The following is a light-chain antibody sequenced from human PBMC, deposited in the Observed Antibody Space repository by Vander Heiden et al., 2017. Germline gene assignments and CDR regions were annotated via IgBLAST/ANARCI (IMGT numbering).Light chain of an antibody. CDR2: AAS. Sequence: DIQMTQSPSSLSASVGDRVTITCRASQSISSYLNWHKQKPGKAPKLLIYAASSLQRGVKSRFSGSGDGTDVTLTISSRQPEDFESYYCQQRYSNLPGNTFGRGTKVEIK. J-gene: IGKJ4*01. V-gene: IGKV1-39*01. CDR3: QQRYSNLPGNT. CDR1: QSISSY.